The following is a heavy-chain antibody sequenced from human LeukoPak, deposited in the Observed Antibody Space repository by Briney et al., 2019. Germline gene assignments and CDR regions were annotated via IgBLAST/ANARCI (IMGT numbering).Heavy chain of an antibody. CDR1: GFTISDYW. D-gene: IGHD1-26*01. CDR3: ARAGGPGTVDY. CDR2: INHDGRET. Sequence: SGGSLRLSCEASGFTISDYWISWVRQAPGKGLEWVANINHDGRETYYVDSVKGRFTISRDNAKNSLFLQMNSLRVEDTAVYYCARAGGPGTVDYWGQGTLLTVSS. J-gene: IGHJ4*02. V-gene: IGHV3-7*03.